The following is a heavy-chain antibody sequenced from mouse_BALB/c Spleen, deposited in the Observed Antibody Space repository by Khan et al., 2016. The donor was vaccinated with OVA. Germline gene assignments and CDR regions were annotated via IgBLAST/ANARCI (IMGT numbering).Heavy chain of an antibody. D-gene: IGHD1-1*01. CDR1: GYSITSNYA. V-gene: IGHV3-2*02. Sequence: EVELVESGPGLVKPSQSLSLTCTVTGYSITSNYAWNWIRQFPGNKLEWMGYISYSGSTNYNPSLKSRISITRDTSKNQFFLQLNSVTTEDTATYYCARGNDYGYAMDYWGQGTSITVSS. CDR3: ARGNDYGYAMDY. CDR2: ISYSGST. J-gene: IGHJ4*01.